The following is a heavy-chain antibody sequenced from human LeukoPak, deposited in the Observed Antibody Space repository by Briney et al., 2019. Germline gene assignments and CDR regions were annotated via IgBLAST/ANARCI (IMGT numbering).Heavy chain of an antibody. CDR1: GGSIRDKTLY. CDR3: ARHEGSAGTPIQF. CDR2: IFYRGTT. V-gene: IGHV4-39*01. J-gene: IGHJ4*02. Sequence: SETLSLTCFVSGGSIRDKTLYWPWLRQPPGKTLEWIGNIFYRGTTYYNPSLKSRVTIFVDTSRNQYSLKVSSLTAADTAIYYCARHEGSAGTPIQFWGQGTLVTVSS. D-gene: IGHD3-10*01.